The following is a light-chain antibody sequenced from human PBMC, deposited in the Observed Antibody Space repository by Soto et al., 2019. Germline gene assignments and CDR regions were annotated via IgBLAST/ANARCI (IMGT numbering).Light chain of an antibody. CDR3: SSFAGYFTLV. V-gene: IGLV2-11*01. CDR2: DVT. Sequence: HSALTQPRSVSGSPGQSVTISCTGTSSDVGGYDYVSWYQQHPGKAPKLIIYDVTERPSGVPDRFSGSKSGSTASLAISGLQADDEADYYCSSFAGYFTLVFGGGTKLTVL. CDR1: SSDVGGYDY. J-gene: IGLJ3*02.